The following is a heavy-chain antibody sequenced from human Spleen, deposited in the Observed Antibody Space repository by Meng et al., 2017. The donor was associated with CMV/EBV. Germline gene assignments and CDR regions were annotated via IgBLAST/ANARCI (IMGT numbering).Heavy chain of an antibody. CDR3: ARGQKGYFDL. CDR1: GGSISSSNYY. V-gene: IGHV4-30-4*01. CDR2: IYNSGST. Sequence: QLQESGPGLVKPSQTLSLTCTVSGGSISSSNYYWSRIRQPPGKGLEWSWHIYNSGSTYYNPSLKSRITISVDTSKNQFSLKLSSVTAADTAVYYCARGQKGYFDLWGRGALVTVSS. J-gene: IGHJ2*01.